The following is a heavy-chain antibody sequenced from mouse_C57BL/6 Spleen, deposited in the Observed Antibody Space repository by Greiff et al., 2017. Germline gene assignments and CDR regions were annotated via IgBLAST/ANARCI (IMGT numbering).Heavy chain of an antibody. J-gene: IGHJ1*03. Sequence: EVKLMESGGGLVKPGGSLKLSCAASGFTFSDSGMHWVRQAPEKGLEWVAYISSGSSTIYYADTVKGRFTLSRDNAKNTLFLQMTSLRSEDTAMYYCARYYYGSSYGYFDVWGTGTTVTVSS. V-gene: IGHV5-17*01. CDR1: GFTFSDSG. CDR3: ARYYYGSSYGYFDV. CDR2: ISSGSSTI. D-gene: IGHD1-1*01.